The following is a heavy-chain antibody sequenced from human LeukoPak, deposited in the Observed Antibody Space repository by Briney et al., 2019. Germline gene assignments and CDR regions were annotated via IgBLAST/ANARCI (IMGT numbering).Heavy chain of an antibody. D-gene: IGHD4-11*01. V-gene: IGHV4-31*03. CDR3: ARLRLQYIFDH. Sequence: PSETLSLTCNVSGASVSSGGYYWSWSRQHPGKGLEWIGYIYYSGSTYYNPSLKSRVTISVDISKNQFSLRLSSVSAADTAVYYCARLRLQYIFDHWGQGALVTVSS. J-gene: IGHJ4*02. CDR2: IYYSGST. CDR1: GASVSSGGYY.